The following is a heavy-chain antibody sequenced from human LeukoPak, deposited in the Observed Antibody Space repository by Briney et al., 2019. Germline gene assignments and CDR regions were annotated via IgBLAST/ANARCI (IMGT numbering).Heavy chain of an antibody. Sequence: PGGSLRLSCAASGFTFSSYAMSWVRQAPGKGLEWVGCIRSKAYGGTTEYAASVRGRFTISRDDSQSLAYLRMNSLKTEDTAVYYCTRVVGRFLALDYWGQGTLVTVSS. V-gene: IGHV3-49*04. CDR1: GFTFSSYA. J-gene: IGHJ4*02. D-gene: IGHD3-3*01. CDR3: TRVVGRFLALDY. CDR2: IRSKAYGGTT.